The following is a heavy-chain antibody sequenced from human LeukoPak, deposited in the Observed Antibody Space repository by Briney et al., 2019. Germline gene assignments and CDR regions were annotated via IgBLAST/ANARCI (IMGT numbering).Heavy chain of an antibody. CDR1: GYSISSGYY. CDR2: IYHSGST. V-gene: IGHV4-38-2*02. CDR3: ASHPPALHYYDSSGYPN. J-gene: IGHJ4*02. Sequence: PSETPSLTCTVSGYSISSGYYWGWIRQPPGKGLEWIGSIYHSGSTYYNPSLKSRVTISVDTSKNQFSLKLSSVTAADTAVYYCASHPPALHYYDSSGYPNWGQGTLVTVSS. D-gene: IGHD3-22*01.